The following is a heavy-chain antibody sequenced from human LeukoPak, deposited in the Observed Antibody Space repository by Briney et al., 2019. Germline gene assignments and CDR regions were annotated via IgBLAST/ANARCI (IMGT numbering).Heavy chain of an antibody. CDR1: GYTFTGYY. Sequence: GASVKVSCKASGYTFTGYYMHWVRQAPGQGLEWMGWINPNSGGINYAQKFQGRVTMTRDTSISAVYMELNRLRSDDTAVYYCARDGTGVYNLVQYWGQGTLVTVSS. CDR3: ARDGTGVYNLVQY. D-gene: IGHD5/OR15-5a*01. CDR2: INPNSGGI. J-gene: IGHJ4*02. V-gene: IGHV1-2*02.